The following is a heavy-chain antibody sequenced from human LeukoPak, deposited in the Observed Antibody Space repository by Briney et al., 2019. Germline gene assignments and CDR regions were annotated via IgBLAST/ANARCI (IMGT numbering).Heavy chain of an antibody. CDR3: AKQYSAYYFYGMDA. J-gene: IGHJ6*02. Sequence: GGSLRLSCAASGFTFSSYGMHWVRQAPGKGLEWVAFIQFDVANAFYADSVKGRFTNSRDNCKYRLYLQMNSLRAEDTAVYYCAKQYSAYYFYGMDAWGQGTTVTVS. CDR2: IQFDVANA. D-gene: IGHD1-26*01. CDR1: GFTFSSYG. V-gene: IGHV3-30*02.